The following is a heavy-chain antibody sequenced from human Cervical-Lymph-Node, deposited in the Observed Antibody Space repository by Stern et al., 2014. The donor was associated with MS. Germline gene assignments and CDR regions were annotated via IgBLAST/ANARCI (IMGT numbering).Heavy chain of an antibody. CDR2: SYPGDSDA. Sequence: VQLVESGAEVKKPGESLKISCNGSGYTFTSYWIGWVRQIPGKVLEWMGVSYPGDSDARYSPSFQGQVTISADKSSSTAYLQWSSLKASDTAIYYGARQASHDSSGTFDCWGQGTLVTVSS. V-gene: IGHV5-51*01. CDR3: ARQASHDSSGTFDC. CDR1: GYTFTSYW. J-gene: IGHJ4*02. D-gene: IGHD3-22*01.